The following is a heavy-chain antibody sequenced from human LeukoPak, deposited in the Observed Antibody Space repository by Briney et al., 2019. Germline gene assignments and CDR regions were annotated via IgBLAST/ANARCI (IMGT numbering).Heavy chain of an antibody. V-gene: IGHV3-30*04. D-gene: IGHD3-22*01. CDR2: ISYDGSNK. Sequence: PGRSLRLSCAASGFTFSSYAMHWVRQAPGKGLEWVAVISYDGSNKYYADSVKGRFTISRDNSKNTLYLQMNSLRAEDTAVYYCAKQRPYYYDSSGPGGFDYWGQGTLVTVSS. CDR3: AKQRPYYYDSSGPGGFDY. J-gene: IGHJ4*02. CDR1: GFTFSSYA.